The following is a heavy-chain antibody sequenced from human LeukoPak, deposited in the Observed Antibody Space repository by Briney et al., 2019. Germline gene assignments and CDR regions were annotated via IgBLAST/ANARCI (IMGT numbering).Heavy chain of an antibody. V-gene: IGHV3-30*03. CDR3: ARDLRSSGYYAFDY. D-gene: IGHD3-22*01. J-gene: IGHJ4*02. CDR1: GFTFSTYG. CDR2: LGSDGRTT. Sequence: PGRSLRLSCAASGFTFSTYGAHWVRQAPGKGLEWVAVLGSDGRTTYYADSVKGRFTISRDNSKNTLYLQMNSLRAEDTAVYYCARDLRSSGYYAFDYWGQGILVTVSS.